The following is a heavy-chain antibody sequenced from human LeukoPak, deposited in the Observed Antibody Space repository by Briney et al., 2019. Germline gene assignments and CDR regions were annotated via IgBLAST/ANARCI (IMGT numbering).Heavy chain of an antibody. D-gene: IGHD1-7*01. CDR1: GGSISSGFYY. J-gene: IGHJ4*02. CDR2: IYISGST. CDR3: ASQGGAYNWNYVRVYYFDY. Sequence: SETLSLTCTVSGGSISSGFYYWSWIRQPAGKGLEWIGRIYISGSTNYNPSLKSRVTISVDTSKNQFSLKLSSVTAADTAVYYCASQGGAYNWNYVRVYYFDYWGQGTLVTVSS. V-gene: IGHV4-61*02.